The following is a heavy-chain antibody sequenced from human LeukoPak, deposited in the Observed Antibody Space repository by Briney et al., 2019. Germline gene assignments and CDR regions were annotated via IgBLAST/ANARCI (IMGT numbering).Heavy chain of an antibody. V-gene: IGHV3-48*01. J-gene: IGHJ6*03. Sequence: PGGSLRLSCAASGFTFSNFGVHWVRQAPGKGLEWVSYISSSSSTIYYADSVKGRFTISRDNAKNSLYLQMNSLRAEDTAVSYCARDKSIAARRPGYYYYMDVWGKGTTVTVSS. D-gene: IGHD6-6*01. CDR1: GFTFSNFG. CDR2: ISSSSSTI. CDR3: ARDKSIAARRPGYYYYMDV.